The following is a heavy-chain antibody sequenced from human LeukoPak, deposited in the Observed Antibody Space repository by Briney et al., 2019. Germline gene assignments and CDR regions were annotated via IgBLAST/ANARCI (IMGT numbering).Heavy chain of an antibody. V-gene: IGHV3-15*04. CDR1: GFIFSNAW. J-gene: IGHJ4*02. CDR3: TTHRDYSSGFNFGY. CDR2: SESKVDGGTP. D-gene: IGHD6-19*01. Sequence: GGSLRLSCATSGFIFSNAWMSWVRQAPGKGLEWVGHSESKVDGGTPDYAAPVKGRSIISRDDSRSTLYLQMNSLKTEDTAVYYCTTHRDYSSGFNFGYWGQGALVTVSS.